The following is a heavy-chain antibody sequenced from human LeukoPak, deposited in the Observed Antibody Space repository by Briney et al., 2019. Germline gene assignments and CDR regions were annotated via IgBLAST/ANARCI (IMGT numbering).Heavy chain of an antibody. V-gene: IGHV4-34*01. Sequence: SETLSLTCAVYGGSFSGYYWSWIRQPPGKGLEWIGEINHSGSTNYNPSLKSRVTISVDTSKNQFSLKLSSVTAADTAVYYCARDSSGWYRWFDPWGQGTLVTVSS. CDR1: GGSFSGYY. CDR3: ARDSSGWYRWFDP. J-gene: IGHJ5*02. D-gene: IGHD6-19*01. CDR2: INHSGST.